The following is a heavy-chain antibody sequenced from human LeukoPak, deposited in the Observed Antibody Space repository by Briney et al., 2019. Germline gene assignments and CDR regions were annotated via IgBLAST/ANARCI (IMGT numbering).Heavy chain of an antibody. CDR1: GVTFDDYA. D-gene: IGHD1-26*01. J-gene: IGHJ4*01. CDR2: ISWNSNTK. CDR3: YCDSRGSIVGAYFDFCC. V-gene: IGHV3-9*03. Sequence: SLRPSCAASGVTFDDYAMHWVRQAPGKGLEWVSGISWNSNTKGYADSVKGRFTISRDDATNALYLQMNSLRVNAVDLDYYYCDSRGSIVGAYFDFCCWG.